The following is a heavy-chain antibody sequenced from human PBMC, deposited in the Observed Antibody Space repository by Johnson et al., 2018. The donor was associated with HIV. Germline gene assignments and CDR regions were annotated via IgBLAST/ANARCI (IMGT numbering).Heavy chain of an antibody. CDR3: VRDLPYCSGGFCQTDGFDI. CDR1: GFTFSSYP. V-gene: IGHV3-30-3*01. D-gene: IGHD2-15*01. J-gene: IGHJ3*02. CDR2: ISYDGSNK. Sequence: QVQLVESGGGVVQPGRSLRLSCAASGFTFSSYPMHWVRQAPGKGLEWVAVISYDGSNKYYADSVKGRFTISRDNAKNSLYLQMNSLRVEDTAVYYCVRDLPYCSGGFCQTDGFDIWGQGTMVTASS.